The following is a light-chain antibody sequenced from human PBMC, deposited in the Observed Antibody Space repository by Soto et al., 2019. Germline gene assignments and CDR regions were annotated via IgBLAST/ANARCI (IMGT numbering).Light chain of an antibody. V-gene: IGKV3-20*01. Sequence: VMTQSPATLSVSPGERVTLSCSASHSLSNNLAWYQQKPGQAPRLLIYGASSRATGIPDRFSGSGSGTDFTLTISRLEPEDFAVYYCQQYGSSSYTFGQGTKVDIK. CDR3: QQYGSSSYT. CDR2: GAS. J-gene: IGKJ2*01. CDR1: HSLSNN.